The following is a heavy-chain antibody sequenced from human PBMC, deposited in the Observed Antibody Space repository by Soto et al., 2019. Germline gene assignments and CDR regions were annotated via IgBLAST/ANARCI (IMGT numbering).Heavy chain of an antibody. D-gene: IGHD3-10*01. Sequence: PGESLKISCKGSGYSFTSYWIGWVRQMPGKGLEWMGIIYPGDSDTRYSPSFQGQVTISADKSISTAYLQWSSLRASDTAMYYCARHLAIMVRGYYYYYGMDVWGQGTTVTVSS. V-gene: IGHV5-51*01. CDR3: ARHLAIMVRGYYYYYGMDV. CDR2: IYPGDSDT. CDR1: GYSFTSYW. J-gene: IGHJ6*02.